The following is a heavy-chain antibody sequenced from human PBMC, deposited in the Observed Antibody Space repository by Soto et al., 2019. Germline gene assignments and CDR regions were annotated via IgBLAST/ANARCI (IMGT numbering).Heavy chain of an antibody. J-gene: IGHJ6*02. CDR1: GFTFSSYG. CDR2: ISYDGSNK. D-gene: IGHD2-2*01. CDR3: AKERRTRIPAAYYYGMDV. Sequence: QVQLVESEGGVVQPGRSLRLSCAASGFTFSSYGMHWVRQAPGKGLEWVAVISYDGSNKYYADSVKGRFTISRDNSKNTLYLQMNSLRAEDTAVYYCAKERRTRIPAAYYYGMDVWGQGTTVTVSS. V-gene: IGHV3-30*18.